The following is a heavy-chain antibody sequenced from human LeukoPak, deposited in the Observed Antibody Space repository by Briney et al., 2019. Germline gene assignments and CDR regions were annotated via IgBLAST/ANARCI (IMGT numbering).Heavy chain of an antibody. V-gene: IGHV3-30-3*01. J-gene: IGHJ6*02. D-gene: IGHD1-26*01. CDR1: GFTFSSYA. CDR3: ARDFISWLLSYYYYGMDV. CDR2: ISYDGSNK. Sequence: GGSLRLSCAASGFTFSSYAMHWVRQAPGKGLEWAAVISYDGSNKYYADSVKGRFTISRDNSKNTLYLQMNSLRAEDTAVYYCARDFISWLLSYYYYGMDVWGQGTTVTVSS.